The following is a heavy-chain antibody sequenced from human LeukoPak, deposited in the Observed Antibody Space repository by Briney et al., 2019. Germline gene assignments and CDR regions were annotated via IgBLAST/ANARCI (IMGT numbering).Heavy chain of an antibody. D-gene: IGHD2-2*01. Sequence: GGSLRLSCAASGFTFSTYSMNWVRQAPGKGLEWVSSISSGSSYIYYADSVKGRFTISRDDAKNSLYLQMNSLRAEDTAVYYCARYCSSSRCLYYYHMDVWGKRATVTVSS. CDR3: ARYCSSSRCLYYYHMDV. CDR1: GFTFSTYS. CDR2: ISSGSSYI. J-gene: IGHJ6*03. V-gene: IGHV3-21*01.